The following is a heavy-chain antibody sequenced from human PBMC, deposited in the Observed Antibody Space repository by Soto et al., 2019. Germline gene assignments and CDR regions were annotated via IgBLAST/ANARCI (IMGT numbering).Heavy chain of an antibody. CDR2: IIPLFGSP. J-gene: IGHJ4*02. D-gene: IGHD2-21*01. Sequence: QVQLVQSGTEVQKPGPSVKLSCKTSGGTFTNYDISWVRQAPGQGLEWMGGIIPLFGSPHYSPKFEGRVTITADEVSTTAHLELSSLRFDDTAVYFCAWTLAFCGGNCYLPNFDTWGQGTLVIVSS. CDR3: AWTLAFCGGNCYLPNFDT. V-gene: IGHV1-69*01. CDR1: GGTFTNYD.